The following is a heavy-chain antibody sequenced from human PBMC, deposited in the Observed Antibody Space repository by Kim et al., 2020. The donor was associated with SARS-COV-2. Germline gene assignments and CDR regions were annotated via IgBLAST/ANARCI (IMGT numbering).Heavy chain of an antibody. J-gene: IGHJ4*02. V-gene: IGHV1-18*04. CDR1: GYTFTSYG. CDR3: ARDLLYCSGGSCFSGY. Sequence: ASVKVSCKASGYTFTSYGISWVRQAPGQGLEWMGWISAYNGNTNYAQKLQGRVTMTTDTSTSTAYMELRSLRSDDTAVYYCARDLLYCSGGSCFSGYWGQGTLVTVSS. CDR2: ISAYNGNT. D-gene: IGHD2-15*01.